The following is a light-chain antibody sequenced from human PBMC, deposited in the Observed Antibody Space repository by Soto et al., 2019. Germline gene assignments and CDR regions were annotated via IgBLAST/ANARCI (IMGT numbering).Light chain of an antibody. CDR2: EVS. V-gene: IGLV2-18*01. Sequence: QSVLTQPPSASGTPGQRVTISCSGSSSNIGSNVVNWYQQPPGTAPKLMIYEVSNRPSGVPDRFSGSKSGNTASLTISGLQDEDEADYYCSLYTSSNTFVFGTGTKVTVL. J-gene: IGLJ1*01. CDR3: SLYTSSNTFV. CDR1: SSNIGSNV.